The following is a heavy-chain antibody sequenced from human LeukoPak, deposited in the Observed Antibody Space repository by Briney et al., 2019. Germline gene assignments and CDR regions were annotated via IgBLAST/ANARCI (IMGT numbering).Heavy chain of an antibody. CDR2: IKSKTDGGTT. J-gene: IGHJ4*02. Sequence: MRLACQAAGFTISNTWLIWALKAPWKGLESHGRIKSKTDGGTTDHVALVKSRFTISRDDSKNTLYLQMNSLKTEDTAVYYCTTDGSSSYYFDYWGQGSLVTVFS. CDR3: TTDGSSSYYFDY. CDR1: GFTISNTW. V-gene: IGHV3-15*01. D-gene: IGHD6-6*01.